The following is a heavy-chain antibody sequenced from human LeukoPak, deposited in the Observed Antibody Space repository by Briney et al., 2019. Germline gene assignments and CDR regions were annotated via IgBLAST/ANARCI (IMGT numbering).Heavy chain of an antibody. CDR1: GFTFISYS. D-gene: IGHD3-10*01. CDR3: ARSQWFGEYDY. CDR2: ISSSSSYI. V-gene: IGHV3-21*01. Sequence: GGSLRLSCAASGFTFISYSMNWIRQAPGKGLEWVSSISSSSSYIYYADSVKGRFTISRDNAKNSLDLQMNSLRAEDTAVYYCARSQWFGEYDYWGQGTLVTVSS. J-gene: IGHJ4*02.